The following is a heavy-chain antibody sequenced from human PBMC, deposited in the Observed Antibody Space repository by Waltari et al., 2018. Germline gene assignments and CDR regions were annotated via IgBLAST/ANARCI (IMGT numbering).Heavy chain of an antibody. CDR2: IYYSGST. J-gene: IGHJ4*02. CDR3: ATRPHIAAAGSNYFDY. Sequence: QVQLQESGPGLVKPSQTLSLTCTVSGGSISSGAYYWSWLRQHPGKGLEWIGYIYYSGSTYYNPSLKSRVTISVDTSKNQFSLKLSSVTAADTAVYYCATRPHIAAAGSNYFDYWGQGTLVTVSS. V-gene: IGHV4-31*03. D-gene: IGHD6-13*01. CDR1: GGSISSGAYY.